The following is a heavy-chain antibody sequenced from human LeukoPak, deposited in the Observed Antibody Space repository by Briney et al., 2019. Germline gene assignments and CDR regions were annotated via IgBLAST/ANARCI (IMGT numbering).Heavy chain of an antibody. CDR3: ARKTGSSWYGGWFDP. Sequence: GASVKVSCKASGYTFTSYYMHWVRQAPGQGLEWMGIINPSGGSTSYAQKFQGRVTMTRDTPTSTVYMELSSLRSEDTAVYYCARKTGSSWYGGWFDPWGQGTLVTVSS. CDR1: GYTFTSYY. CDR2: INPSGGST. J-gene: IGHJ5*02. D-gene: IGHD6-13*01. V-gene: IGHV1-46*01.